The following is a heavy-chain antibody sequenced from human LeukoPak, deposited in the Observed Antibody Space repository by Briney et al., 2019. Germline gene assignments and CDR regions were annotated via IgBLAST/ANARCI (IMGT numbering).Heavy chain of an antibody. CDR3: ARDARYYDSSGYYAFDV. CDR2: IYHTGST. V-gene: IGHV4-59*01. CDR1: GGSIRPYY. D-gene: IGHD3-22*01. J-gene: IGHJ3*01. Sequence: SETLSLTCTVSGGSIRPYYWSWLRQAPGKGLEWIGYIYHTGSTTYNPSLKSRVTISVDKSKNQFSLKLSSVTAADTAVYYCARDARYYDSSGYYAFDVWGQGTVVTVSS.